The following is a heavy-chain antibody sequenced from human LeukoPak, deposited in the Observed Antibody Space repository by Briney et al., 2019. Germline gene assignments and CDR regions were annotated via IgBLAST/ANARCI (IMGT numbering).Heavy chain of an antibody. CDR3: ARGPPGSYFGY. D-gene: IGHD1-26*01. J-gene: IGHJ4*02. Sequence: GGSLRLSCAASGFTFDDYAMHWVRQAPGKGLEWVSGISWNSGSIGYADSVKGRFTISRDNAKNSLYLQMNSLRAEDTAVYYCARGPPGSYFGYWGQGTLVTVSS. V-gene: IGHV3-9*01. CDR1: GFTFDDYA. CDR2: ISWNSGSI.